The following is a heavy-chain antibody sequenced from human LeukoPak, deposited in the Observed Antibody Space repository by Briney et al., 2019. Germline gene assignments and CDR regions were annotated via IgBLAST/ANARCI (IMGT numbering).Heavy chain of an antibody. CDR1: GGSISSGSYY. V-gene: IGHV4-61*02. CDR3: ARGYCSGGSCYACYWFDP. Sequence: SETLSLTCTVSGGSISSGSYYWSWIRQPAGKGLEWIGRIYTSGSTNYNPSLKSRVTISVDTSKNQFSLKLSSVTAADTAVYYCARGYCSGGSCYACYWFDPWGQGTLVTVSS. D-gene: IGHD2-15*01. CDR2: IYTSGST. J-gene: IGHJ5*02.